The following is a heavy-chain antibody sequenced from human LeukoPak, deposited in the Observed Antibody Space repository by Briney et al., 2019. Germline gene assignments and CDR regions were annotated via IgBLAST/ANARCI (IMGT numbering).Heavy chain of an antibody. CDR3: ARGHLDP. CDR2: IMKDGNEK. CDR1: GFTFSSYG. V-gene: IGHV3-7*01. J-gene: IGHJ5*02. Sequence: GGSLRLSCAASGFTFSSYGMHWVRQAPGKGLEWVARIMKDGNEKYYVESIKGRFTISRDNAKNALYLQMNGLRAEDTAVYYCARGHLDPWGQGTLVTVSS.